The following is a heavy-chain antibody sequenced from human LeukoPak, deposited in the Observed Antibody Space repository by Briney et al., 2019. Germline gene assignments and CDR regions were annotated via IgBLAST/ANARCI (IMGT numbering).Heavy chain of an antibody. CDR1: GFTVSSYY. V-gene: IGHV3-66*01. D-gene: IGHD1-1*01. Sequence: GGSLRLSCAASGFTVSSYYMTWVRQAPGKGLEWVSVIYSGGSTYYADSVKGRVAISRDNSKNTVFLQMNSVRAEDTAVYYCARDNSRNDLEYWGPGTLVTVSS. CDR3: ARDNSRNDLEY. CDR2: IYSGGST. J-gene: IGHJ4*02.